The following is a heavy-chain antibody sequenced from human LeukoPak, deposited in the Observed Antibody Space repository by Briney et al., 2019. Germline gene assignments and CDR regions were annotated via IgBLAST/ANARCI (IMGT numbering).Heavy chain of an antibody. CDR3: AKDRRNIVATLGVDY. Sequence: VSVKVSCKASGYTFTSYGISWVRQAPGQGLEWMGWISAYNGNTNYAQKLQGRVTMTTDTSTSTAYMELRSLRSDDTAVYYCAKDRRNIVATLGVDYWGQGTLVTVSS. CDR2: ISAYNGNT. J-gene: IGHJ4*02. D-gene: IGHD5-12*01. CDR1: GYTFTSYG. V-gene: IGHV1-18*01.